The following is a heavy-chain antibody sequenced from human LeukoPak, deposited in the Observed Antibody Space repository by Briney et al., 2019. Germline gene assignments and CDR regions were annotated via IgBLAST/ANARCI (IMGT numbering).Heavy chain of an antibody. CDR1: GFTLSSYW. CDR3: AREVTGYGSGWPLPDYFQR. Sequence: PGGSLSLSCAASGFTLSSYWMSWVRQAPGKGREWVANIKQEGREKYYVDSVKGRLTISRDNATNSRYLQMNSLRAEATAVYYCAREVTGYGSGWPLPDYFQRWGQGAMVTVSS. J-gene: IGHJ1*01. V-gene: IGHV3-7*01. D-gene: IGHD6-19*01. CDR2: IKQEGREK.